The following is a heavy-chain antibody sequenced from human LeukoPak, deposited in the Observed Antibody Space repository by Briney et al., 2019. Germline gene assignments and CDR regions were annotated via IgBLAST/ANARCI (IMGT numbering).Heavy chain of an antibody. V-gene: IGHV3-7*03. Sequence: PGGSLRLSCAASGFSFNSDWMDWVRQAPGKGLEWVANIKHDESEKNYLDSVKGRFTISRDNAQNSLYLQMNGLRVEDAAVYYCARAAGDTYGYRYYFDSWGQGTLVTVSS. CDR3: ARAAGDTYGYRYYFDS. J-gene: IGHJ4*02. CDR1: GFSFNSDW. D-gene: IGHD5-18*01. CDR2: IKHDESEK.